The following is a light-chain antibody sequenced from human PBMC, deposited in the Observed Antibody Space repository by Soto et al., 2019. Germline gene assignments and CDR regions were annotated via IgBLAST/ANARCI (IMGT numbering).Light chain of an antibody. J-gene: IGLJ1*01. CDR3: NSYTGSSTYV. CDR2: EVS. V-gene: IGLV2-18*02. Sequence: QSVLTQPPSVSGSPGQSVAISCTGASSEVGSYNRVSWYQQPPGAAPKIMIYEVSNRPSGVPERLSGSKYGKTASLNKFGFQAEDEADYYCNSYTGSSTYVFGTGTKVTVL. CDR1: SSEVGSYNR.